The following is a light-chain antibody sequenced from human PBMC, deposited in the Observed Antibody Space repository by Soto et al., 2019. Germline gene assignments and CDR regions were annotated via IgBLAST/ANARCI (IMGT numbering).Light chain of an antibody. CDR2: GAS. V-gene: IGKV3-15*01. Sequence: EIVMTQSPATLSVSPGERATLSCRASQSVSSNLAWYQQKPGQAPRLLIYGASTRATGIPARFSGSGSGTEFTLTISSLHSEDFAVYYCQQYHNWPPLTFGGGTKVAI. CDR3: QQYHNWPPLT. CDR1: QSVSSN. J-gene: IGKJ4*01.